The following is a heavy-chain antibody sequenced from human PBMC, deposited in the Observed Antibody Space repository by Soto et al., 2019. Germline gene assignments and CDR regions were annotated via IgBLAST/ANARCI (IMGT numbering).Heavy chain of an antibody. Sequence: GSGPTLVNPTQTLTLTCTFSGFSLSTSGVGVGWIRQPPGKALECLALIYWNDDKRYSPSLKSRVTITKDTSKKQVVLTMTNMDPLDTATYYCALTIVGATTAWFDPWGQGTLVTVSS. CDR1: GFSLSTSGVG. J-gene: IGHJ5*02. V-gene: IGHV2-5*01. CDR3: ALTIVGATTAWFDP. CDR2: IYWNDDK. D-gene: IGHD1-26*01.